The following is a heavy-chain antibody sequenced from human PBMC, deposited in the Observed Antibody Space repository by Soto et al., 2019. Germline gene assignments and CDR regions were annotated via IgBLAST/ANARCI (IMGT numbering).Heavy chain of an antibody. J-gene: IGHJ4*02. Sequence: HLQQQESGSGLVKPSQTLSLTCAVSGDSISSGDFSWNWVRQPPGKGLEWVGCIDDSGSTYYNPSLKSRVTISGDGSKNQFSVRLSSVTAADTAVYYWARSRDGYNHLYLDHWGQGTLVTVSS. D-gene: IGHD5-12*01. CDR1: GDSISSGDFS. CDR3: ARSRDGYNHLYLDH. CDR2: IDDSGST. V-gene: IGHV4-30-2*01.